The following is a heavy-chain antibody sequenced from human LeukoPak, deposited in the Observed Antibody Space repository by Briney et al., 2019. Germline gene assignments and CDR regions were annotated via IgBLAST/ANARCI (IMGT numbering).Heavy chain of an antibody. V-gene: IGHV4-34*01. CDR2: INHSGST. Sequence: PSETLSLTCAVYGGSFNGYYWSWIRQPPGKGLEWIGEINHSGSTNYNPSLKSRVTISVDTSKNQFSLKLSSVTAADTAVYYCARGGNVDVVVPAARAYYFDYWGQGTLVTVSS. CDR1: GGSFNGYY. J-gene: IGHJ4*02. D-gene: IGHD2-2*01. CDR3: ARGGNVDVVVPAARAYYFDY.